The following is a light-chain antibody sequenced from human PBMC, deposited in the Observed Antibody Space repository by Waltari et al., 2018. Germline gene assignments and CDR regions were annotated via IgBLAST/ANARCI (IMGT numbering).Light chain of an antibody. Sequence: QSVLTQPPSASGTPGQRVTISCSGSSSNIGSNYVYWYQQLPGTAPKLLIYRNNQLPSGVPHRFSGSKSGTSASLAISGLRSEDVAHYYCAAWDDSLSGLWVFGGGTKLTVL. CDR1: SSNIGSNY. CDR2: RNN. J-gene: IGLJ3*02. CDR3: AAWDDSLSGLWV. V-gene: IGLV1-47*01.